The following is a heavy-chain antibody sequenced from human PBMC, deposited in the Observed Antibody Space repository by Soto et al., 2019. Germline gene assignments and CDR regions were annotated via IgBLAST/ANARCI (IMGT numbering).Heavy chain of an antibody. V-gene: IGHV4-4*02. Sequence: PSETLSLTCAVFGGSISNSNWWTWVRQPPGKGLDWIGEIFHSGSTNYNSSLTGRVTISVDKANNQFSLKLSSVTAADTAVYYCAHRPIVGAAIWGQGTLVTVSS. J-gene: IGHJ4*02. CDR3: AHRPIVGAAI. CDR2: IFHSGST. CDR1: GGSISNSNW. D-gene: IGHD1-26*01.